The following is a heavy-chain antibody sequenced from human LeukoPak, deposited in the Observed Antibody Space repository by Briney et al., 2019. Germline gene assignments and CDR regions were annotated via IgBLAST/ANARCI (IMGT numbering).Heavy chain of an antibody. CDR3: AKGDSGWYGFDY. CDR2: ISWNSGSI. J-gene: IGHJ4*02. V-gene: IGHV3-9*03. D-gene: IGHD6-19*01. CDR1: GFTFDDYA. Sequence: PGGSLRLSCAASGFTFDDYAVHWVRQAPGQGLEWVSGISWNSGSIGYADSVKGRFTISRDNAKNSLYLQMNSLRAEDMALYYCAKGDSGWYGFDYWGQGTLVTVSS.